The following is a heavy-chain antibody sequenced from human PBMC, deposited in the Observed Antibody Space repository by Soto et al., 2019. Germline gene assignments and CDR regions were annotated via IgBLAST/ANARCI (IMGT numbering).Heavy chain of an antibody. J-gene: IGHJ4*02. Sequence: QVQLQESGPGLVKPSQTLSLTCTVSGGSISSGGYYWSWIRQHPGKGLEWIGYIYYSGSTYYNPSRKSRVTISVETSKNQFSLKLSSVTAADTAVYYCARAGIVVVVAAAYYFDYWGQGTLVTVSS. CDR3: ARAGIVVVVAAAYYFDY. D-gene: IGHD2-15*01. CDR1: GGSISSGGYY. V-gene: IGHV4-31*03. CDR2: IYYSGST.